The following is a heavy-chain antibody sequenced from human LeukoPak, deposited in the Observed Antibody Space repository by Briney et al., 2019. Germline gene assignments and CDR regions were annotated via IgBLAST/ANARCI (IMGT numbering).Heavy chain of an antibody. J-gene: IGHJ4*02. D-gene: IGHD2-2*01. CDR1: GFTFSTCG. CDR3: AKDRVGYCSSTSCWSDY. V-gene: IGHV3-33*06. CDR2: IWYDGSDQ. Sequence: GGSLRLSCAASGFTFSTCGMHWVRQAPGKGLEWVAVIWYDGSDQYYADSVKGRFTISRDNSKNTLYLQMNSLRAEDTAVYYCAKDRVGYCSSTSCWSDYWGQGTLVTVSS.